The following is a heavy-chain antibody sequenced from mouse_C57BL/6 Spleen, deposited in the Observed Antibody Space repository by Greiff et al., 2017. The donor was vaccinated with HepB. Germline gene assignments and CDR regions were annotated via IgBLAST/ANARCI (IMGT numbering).Heavy chain of an antibody. J-gene: IGHJ1*03. CDR3: ARTGTGMWYFDV. V-gene: IGHV1-55*01. CDR1: GYTFTSYW. D-gene: IGHD4-1*01. Sequence: QVQLQQSGAELVKPGASVKMSCKASGYTFTSYWITWVKQRPGQGLEWIGDIYPGSGSTNYNEKFKSKATLTVDTSSSTAYMQLSSLTSEDSAVYYCARTGTGMWYFDVWGTGTTVTVSS. CDR2: IYPGSGST.